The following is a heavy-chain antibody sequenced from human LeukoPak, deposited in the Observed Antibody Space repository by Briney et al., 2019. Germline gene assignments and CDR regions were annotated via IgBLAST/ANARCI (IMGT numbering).Heavy chain of an antibody. CDR1: GFTFSSYG. J-gene: IGHJ4*02. Sequence: PGGSLRLSCAASGFTFSSYGMHWVRQAPGKGLEWVAFIRYDGSNKYYADSVKGRFTISRDNSKNTLYLQMNSLRAEDTAVYYCASDTFYCSSTSCYRFDYWGQGTLVTVSS. V-gene: IGHV3-30*02. CDR3: ASDTFYCSSTSCYRFDY. D-gene: IGHD2-2*01. CDR2: IRYDGSNK.